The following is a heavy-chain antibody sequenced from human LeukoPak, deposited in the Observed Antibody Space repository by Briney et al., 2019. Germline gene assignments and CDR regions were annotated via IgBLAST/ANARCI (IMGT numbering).Heavy chain of an antibody. Sequence: PGRSLRLSCAASGFTLSSYAMSWVRQAPGKGLEWVSAISGSGGSTYYADSVKGRFTISRDNSKNTLYLQMNSLRAEDTAVYYCAKNPGSYYDFWSGAYYMDVWGKGTTVTVSS. D-gene: IGHD3-3*01. CDR1: GFTLSSYA. CDR3: AKNPGSYYDFWSGAYYMDV. V-gene: IGHV3-23*01. CDR2: ISGSGGST. J-gene: IGHJ6*03.